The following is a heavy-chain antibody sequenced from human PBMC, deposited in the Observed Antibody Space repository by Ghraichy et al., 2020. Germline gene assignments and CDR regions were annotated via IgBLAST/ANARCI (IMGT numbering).Heavy chain of an antibody. V-gene: IGHV3-7*03. CDR1: GFPFSDYW. CDR2: IKPDGSEK. CDR3: AGGGSWGPDY. D-gene: IGHD3-16*01. J-gene: IGHJ4*02. Sequence: GGSLRLSCAASGFPFSDYWMSWVRQAPGKGLEWVANIKPDGSEKYDVDSVKGRFTFSRDNAKKSLYLQMNSLRAEDTAVYYCAGGGSWGPDYWGQGTPVTVSS.